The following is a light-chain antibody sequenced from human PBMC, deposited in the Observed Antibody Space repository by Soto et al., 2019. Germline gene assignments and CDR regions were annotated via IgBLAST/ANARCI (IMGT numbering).Light chain of an antibody. J-gene: IGLJ1*01. CDR2: DVS. CDR1: SSDVGDYNY. Sequence: QSALTQPASVSGSPGQSITISCTGTSSDVGDYNYVSWYQQHPGKAPKLMIYDVSNRPSGVSNRFSGSKSGNTPSLTISGLQAEDEADYYCSSYTSSSTLVVFGTGTKLTVL. V-gene: IGLV2-14*01. CDR3: SSYTSSSTLVV.